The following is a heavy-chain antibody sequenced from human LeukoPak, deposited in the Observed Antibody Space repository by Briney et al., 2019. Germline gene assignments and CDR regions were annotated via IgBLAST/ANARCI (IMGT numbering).Heavy chain of an antibody. CDR3: ARQATVVTFPFDY. CDR1: GGSVSSGSYY. Sequence: SETLSLTCTVSGGSVSSGSYYWSWIRQPPGKGLEWIGYIYYSGSTNYNPSLKSRVTISVDTSKNQFSLKLSSVTAADTAVYYCARQATVVTFPFDYWGQGTLVTLSS. CDR2: IYYSGST. V-gene: IGHV4-61*01. J-gene: IGHJ4*02. D-gene: IGHD4-23*01.